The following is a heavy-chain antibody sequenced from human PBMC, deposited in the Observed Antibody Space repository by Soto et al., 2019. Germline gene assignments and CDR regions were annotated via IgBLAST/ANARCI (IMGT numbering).Heavy chain of an antibody. Sequence: GGSLRLSCAASGFTFSNAWMSWVRQAPGKGLEWVGRIKSKTDGGTTDYAAPVTGRFTISRDDSKNTLYLQMNSLKTEDTAVYYCTTDPCGGDCYSGYDYWGQGTLVTVSS. CDR2: IKSKTDGGTT. D-gene: IGHD2-21*02. CDR3: TTDPCGGDCYSGYDY. CDR1: GFTFSNAW. V-gene: IGHV3-15*01. J-gene: IGHJ4*02.